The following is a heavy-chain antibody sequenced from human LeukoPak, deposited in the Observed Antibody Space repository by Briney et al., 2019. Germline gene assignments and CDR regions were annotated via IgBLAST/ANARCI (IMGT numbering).Heavy chain of an antibody. CDR2: INPSDSST. Sequence: ASVKVSCKASGYTFTSYYMHWVRQAPGQGLEWMGIINPSDSSTSFAQRFQGRVTMTRDTSTSTVYMELSSLRSEDTAVYYCARGGGNFDYWGQGTLVTVSS. CDR3: ARGGGNFDY. V-gene: IGHV1-46*01. D-gene: IGHD2-15*01. CDR1: GYTFTSYY. J-gene: IGHJ4*02.